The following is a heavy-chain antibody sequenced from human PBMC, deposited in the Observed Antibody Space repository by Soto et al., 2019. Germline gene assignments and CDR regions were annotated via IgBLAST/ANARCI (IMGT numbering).Heavy chain of an antibody. D-gene: IGHD6-19*01. CDR3: ASRGSGWPTYYFDY. V-gene: IGHV3-53*01. Sequence: EVQLVESGGGLIQPGGSLRLSCAASGFTVSSNYMSWVRQAPGKGLECVSLIYTGGSTYYADSVKGRVTISRDNSKNTLYLQIYSLRAEDTAVYYCASRGSGWPTYYFDYWGQGTLVTVSS. CDR2: IYTGGST. CDR1: GFTVSSNY. J-gene: IGHJ4*02.